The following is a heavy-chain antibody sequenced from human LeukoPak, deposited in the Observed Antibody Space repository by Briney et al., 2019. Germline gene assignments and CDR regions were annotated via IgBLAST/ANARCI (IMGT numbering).Heavy chain of an antibody. CDR2: IWYDGSSK. J-gene: IGHJ4*02. D-gene: IGHD6-13*01. Sequence: GRSLRLSCAASGFIFSSYGMHWVRQAPGKGLEWVSVIWYDGSSKYYADSVKGRFTISRDNSKNTLYLQMNSLRAEDTAVYYFARGSYTSSWYGVFDYGGQGNRVTVSA. V-gene: IGHV3-33*01. CDR1: GFIFSSYG. CDR3: ARGSYTSSWYGVFDY.